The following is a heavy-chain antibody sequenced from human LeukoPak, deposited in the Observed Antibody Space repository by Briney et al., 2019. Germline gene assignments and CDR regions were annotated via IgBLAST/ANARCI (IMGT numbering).Heavy chain of an antibody. D-gene: IGHD1-1*01. Sequence: PGESLRLSCAASGFTFSNYAMHWVRQAPGKGLEWVAIMCSDGSDKYHVNSVEGRFTISRDTSKNTLYLQMSNLRTEDTAVYYCAKDGGTVCHVINYSFDSWGQGTLVTVSS. CDR3: AKDGGTVCHVINYSFDS. CDR2: MCSDGSDK. J-gene: IGHJ4*02. V-gene: IGHV3-30*02. CDR1: GFTFSNYA.